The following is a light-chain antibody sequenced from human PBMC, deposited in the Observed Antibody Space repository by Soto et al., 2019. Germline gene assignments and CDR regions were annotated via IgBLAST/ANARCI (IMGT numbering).Light chain of an antibody. CDR1: QSISSW. V-gene: IGKV1-5*01. J-gene: IGKJ3*01. CDR2: DAS. Sequence: DIPMTQSPSTLSASVGDRVTITCRASQSISSWLAWYQQKPGKAPKVLIYDASSLESGVPSRFSGSGSGTEFTLTISSLQPDDFATYYCQQYSSYPFTFGPGTKVDIK. CDR3: QQYSSYPFT.